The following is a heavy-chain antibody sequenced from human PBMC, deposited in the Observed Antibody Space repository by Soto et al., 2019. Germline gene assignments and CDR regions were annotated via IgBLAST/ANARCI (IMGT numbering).Heavy chain of an antibody. J-gene: IGHJ4*02. V-gene: IGHV3-30*02. D-gene: IGHD3-22*01. Sequence: PGGSLRLSCAASGFTFSSYGMHWVRQAPGKGLEWVAVIWYDGSNKYYADSVKGRFTISRDNSKNTLYLQMSSLRVEDTAVYYCVKGEYYYDSSGYYPFDYWGQGTLVTVSS. CDR3: VKGEYYYDSSGYYPFDY. CDR2: IWYDGSNK. CDR1: GFTFSSYG.